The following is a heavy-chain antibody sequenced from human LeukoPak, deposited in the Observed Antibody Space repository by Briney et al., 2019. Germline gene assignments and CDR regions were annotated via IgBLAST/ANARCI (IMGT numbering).Heavy chain of an antibody. Sequence: SETLSLTCTVSGGSFSSSSYYWGWIRQPPGKGLEWIGSIYYSGSTYYNPSLKSRVTTSVDTSKNQFSLKLSSVTVADTAVYYCARSLSSSFDYWGQGTLVTVSS. D-gene: IGHD6-13*01. CDR3: ARSLSSSFDY. V-gene: IGHV4-39*07. J-gene: IGHJ4*02. CDR2: IYYSGST. CDR1: GGSFSSSSYY.